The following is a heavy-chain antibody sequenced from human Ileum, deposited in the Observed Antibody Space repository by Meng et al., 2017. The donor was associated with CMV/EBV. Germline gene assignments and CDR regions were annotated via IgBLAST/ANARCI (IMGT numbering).Heavy chain of an antibody. V-gene: IGHV3-48*02. J-gene: IGHJ4*02. CDR2: ISSSSRSI. CDR3: ARSFFSSGSYYSQY. CDR1: GFTFSSYS. Sequence: GESLKISCAASGFTFSSYSMNWVRQAPGKGLEWVSYISSSSRSIYYADSVKGRFTISRHNAKNSLYLQMSSLRDEDTAVYYCARSFFSSGSYYSQYWGQGTLVTVSS. D-gene: IGHD3-10*01.